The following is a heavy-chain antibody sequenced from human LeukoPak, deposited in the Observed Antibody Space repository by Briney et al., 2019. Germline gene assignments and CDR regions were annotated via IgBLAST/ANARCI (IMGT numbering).Heavy chain of an antibody. J-gene: IGHJ4*02. D-gene: IGHD1-26*01. CDR3: ASIYSGSYYYAFYFGY. CDR1: GYSISSGYY. CDR2: IHHSGST. Sequence: SETLSLTCTVSGYSISSGYYWGWIRQPPGKGLELIGSIHHSGSTHYNPSLKSRITISVDTSKNQFSLKLSSVTAADTAMYYCASIYSGSYYYAFYFGYWGQGTLVTVSS. V-gene: IGHV4-38-2*02.